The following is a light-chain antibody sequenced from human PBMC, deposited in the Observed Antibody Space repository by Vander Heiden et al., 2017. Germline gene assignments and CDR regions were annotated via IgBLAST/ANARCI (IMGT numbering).Light chain of an antibody. V-gene: IGKV1-39*01. J-gene: IGKJ1*01. CDR3: QQRDSTPQT. CDR2: AAS. Sequence: DIQMTQSPSSLSASEGDRVTITCRASQSISSYLNWYQQKPGKAPKLLIYAASSFQSGVPSRFSGSGSGTDFTLTMMMLQPEDFATYYCQQRDSTPQTFGQWSRVXMK. CDR1: QSISSY.